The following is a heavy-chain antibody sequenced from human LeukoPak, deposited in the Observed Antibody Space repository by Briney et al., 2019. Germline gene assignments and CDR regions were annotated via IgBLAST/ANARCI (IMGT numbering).Heavy chain of an antibody. V-gene: IGHV3-21*01. Sequence: PGGSLRLSCAASGFTFSSYSMNWVRQAPGKGLEWVSSISSSSSYIYYADSVKGRFTIPRDNAKNSLYLQMNSLRAVDTAVYYCAREEDGSGSYVDHKTGDYWGQGILVTVSS. J-gene: IGHJ4*02. CDR2: ISSSSSYI. CDR3: AREEDGSGSYVDHKTGDY. CDR1: GFTFSSYS. D-gene: IGHD3-10*01.